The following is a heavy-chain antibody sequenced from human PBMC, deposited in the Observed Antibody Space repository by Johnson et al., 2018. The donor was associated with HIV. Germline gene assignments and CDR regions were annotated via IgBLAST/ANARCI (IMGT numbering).Heavy chain of an antibody. Sequence: EKLVESGGGLVQPGGSLRLSCAASGFTVSSNYMSWVRQAPGKGLEWVSRINSDGSSTSYADSVKGRFTISRDNAKNTLYLQMDSLGAEDTAVYYCARVQLLAVDAFNIWGQGTMVTVSS. J-gene: IGHJ3*02. V-gene: IGHV3-74*02. D-gene: IGHD3-10*01. CDR3: ARVQLLAVDAFNI. CDR2: INSDGSST. CDR1: GFTVSSNY.